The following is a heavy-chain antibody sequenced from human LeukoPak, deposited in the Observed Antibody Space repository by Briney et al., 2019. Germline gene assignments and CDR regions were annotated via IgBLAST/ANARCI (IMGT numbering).Heavy chain of an antibody. CDR3: AREGVSATVGGY. D-gene: IGHD2-21*02. J-gene: IGHJ4*02. V-gene: IGHV4-38-2*02. CDR1: GYSISSGFY. Sequence: PSETLSLTCGVSGYSISSGFYWGWIRQPPGKGLEWIASIRHSGTTYYNPSLKSRVTMSVDTSKNQFSLKLTSATAADTAVYYCAREGVSATVGGYWGQGTLVTVSS. CDR2: IRHSGTT.